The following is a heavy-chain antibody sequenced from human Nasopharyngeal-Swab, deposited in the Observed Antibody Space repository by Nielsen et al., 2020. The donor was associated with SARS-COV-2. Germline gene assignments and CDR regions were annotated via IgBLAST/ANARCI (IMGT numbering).Heavy chain of an antibody. V-gene: IGHV3-23*01. CDR1: GFTFSNFA. D-gene: IGHD5-12*01. CDR3: AKDRDSGDDSEEYYHYYGMDV. J-gene: IGHJ6*02. CDR2: ISGGSDST. Sequence: GESLKISCAASGFTFSNFAMSWVRQAPGKGLEWGSVISGGSDSTYYTDSVRGRFTISRDNSKNTLNLQMNNLRAEETAIYFCAKDRDSGDDSEEYYHYYGMDVWGQGAPVTVSS.